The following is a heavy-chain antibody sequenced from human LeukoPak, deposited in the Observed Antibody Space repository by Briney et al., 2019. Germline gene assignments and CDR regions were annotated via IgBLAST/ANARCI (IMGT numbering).Heavy chain of an antibody. CDR2: INPNSGGT. Sequence: ASVKVSCKASGYTFTGYYMHWVRQAPGQGLEWMGWINPNSGGTNYAQKFQGRVTMTRDTSISTAYMELSRLRSDDTAVYYCAKVDWLSTELWFDPWGQGTLVTVSS. CDR1: GYTFTGYY. D-gene: IGHD3-9*01. V-gene: IGHV1-2*02. CDR3: AKVDWLSTELWFDP. J-gene: IGHJ5*02.